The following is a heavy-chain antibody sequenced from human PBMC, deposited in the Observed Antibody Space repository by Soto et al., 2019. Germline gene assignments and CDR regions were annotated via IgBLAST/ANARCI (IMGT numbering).Heavy chain of an antibody. Sequence: QVQLVESGGGVVQPGRSLRLSCAASGFTFSSYGMHWVRQAPGKGLERVAVIWYDGSNKYYADSVKGRFTISRDNSKNTLYLQMNSLRAEDTAVYYCARVFEYCSSTSCYENYYYYGMDVWGQGTTVTVSS. D-gene: IGHD2-2*01. V-gene: IGHV3-33*01. CDR1: GFTFSSYG. J-gene: IGHJ6*02. CDR3: ARVFEYCSSTSCYENYYYYGMDV. CDR2: IWYDGSNK.